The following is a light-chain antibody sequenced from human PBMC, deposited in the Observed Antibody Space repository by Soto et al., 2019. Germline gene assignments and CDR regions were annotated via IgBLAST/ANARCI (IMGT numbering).Light chain of an antibody. Sequence: IVLTQSPATLSLSPGERGTLSCRASQSVSSYLAWYQQKPGQAPRLLIYDASNRATGIPARFSGSGSGTDFTLTISRLEPEDFAVYYCQQFSSYPLTFGGGTKVDIK. CDR1: QSVSSY. CDR3: QQFSSYPLT. J-gene: IGKJ4*01. V-gene: IGKV3-11*01. CDR2: DAS.